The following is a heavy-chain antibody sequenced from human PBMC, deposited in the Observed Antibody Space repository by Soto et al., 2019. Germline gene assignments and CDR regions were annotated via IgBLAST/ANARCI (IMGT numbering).Heavy chain of an antibody. CDR3: ARVPLTCGGDCYIADY. CDR1: GFTFSTYN. CDR2: ISSSSRAI. Sequence: EVQLVESGGGLVQPGGSLRLSCAASGFTFSTYNMNWVRQAPGKGLEWVSYISSSSRAIYYADSVTGRFTISRDNAKNSLYLQMNSLRDEDTAVYYCARVPLTCGGDCYIADYWGQGTLVTVSS. V-gene: IGHV3-48*02. J-gene: IGHJ4*02. D-gene: IGHD2-21*02.